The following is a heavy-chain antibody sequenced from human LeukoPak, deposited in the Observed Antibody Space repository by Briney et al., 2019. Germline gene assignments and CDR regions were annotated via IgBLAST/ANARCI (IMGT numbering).Heavy chain of an antibody. CDR2: ISSSSSTI. CDR1: GFTFSSYS. CDR3: AGDPVYCSSTSCRGIFDY. Sequence: GGSLRLSCAASGFTFSSYSMNWVRQAPGKGLEWVSYISSSSSTIYYADSVKGRFTISRDNAKNSLYLQMNSLRAEDTAVYYCAGDPVYCSSTSCRGIFDYWGQGTLVTVSS. V-gene: IGHV3-48*01. D-gene: IGHD2-2*01. J-gene: IGHJ4*02.